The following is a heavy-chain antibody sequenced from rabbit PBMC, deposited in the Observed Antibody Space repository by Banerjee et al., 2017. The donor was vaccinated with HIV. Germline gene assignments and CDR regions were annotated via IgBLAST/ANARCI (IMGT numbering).Heavy chain of an antibody. CDR1: GFSLSSYS. J-gene: IGHJ4*01. D-gene: IGHD1-1*01. Sequence: QLEESGGGLVQPGGSLTLFCKASGFSLSSYSMGWVRQAPGKGLEWIGCISTGDGSTYYANWVNGRFTISSHNAQNTLYLQLNSLTAADTATYFCARCGYYRDDACNLWGQGTLVTVS. CDR3: ARCGYYRDDACNL. V-gene: IGHV1S7*01. CDR2: ISTGDGST.